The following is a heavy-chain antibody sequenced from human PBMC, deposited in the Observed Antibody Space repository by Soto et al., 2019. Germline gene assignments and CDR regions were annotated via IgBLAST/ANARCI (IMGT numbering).Heavy chain of an antibody. J-gene: IGHJ5*02. CDR2: IYYSGNT. D-gene: IGHD6-13*01. CDR3: ARDFKRYSRLDP. Sequence: PSETLSLTCTVSGDSISSGDYYWSWIRQPPGKGLEWIGCIYYSGNTYYNPSLKSRFSISVDTSKNQFSLKLSSVTAADTAVYYCARDFKRYSRLDPWGQGTLVTVSS. V-gene: IGHV4-30-4*01. CDR1: GDSISSGDYY.